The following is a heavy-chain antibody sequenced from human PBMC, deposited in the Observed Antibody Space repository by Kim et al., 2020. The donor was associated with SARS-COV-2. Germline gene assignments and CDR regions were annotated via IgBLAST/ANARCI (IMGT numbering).Heavy chain of an antibody. CDR3: GRDRMGGAFDI. CDR2: ITKSSATI. J-gene: IGHJ3*02. V-gene: IGHV3-48*02. CDR1: GFTFSAYD. D-gene: IGHD3-16*01. Sequence: GGSLRLSCATSGFTFSAYDMNWVRQAPGKGLEWLSFITKSSATIYYADSVQGRFTISRDNAKNSLYLHMNSLRDEDTALYYCGRDRMGGAFDIWGQGTMV.